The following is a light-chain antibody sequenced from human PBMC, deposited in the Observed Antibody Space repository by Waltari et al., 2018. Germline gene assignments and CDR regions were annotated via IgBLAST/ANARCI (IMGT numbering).Light chain of an antibody. J-gene: IGKJ4*01. V-gene: IGKV3-20*01. CDR1: HNVGNNY. CDR2: GAS. CDR3: QQSAHSPLT. Sequence: EIVLTQSPGALSLSPGERATLSCRASHNVGNNYLACFQQKPGQAPRLLIYGASSRATGIPDRFSGSGSGTDFTLTISRLEPEDFAVYYCQQSAHSPLTFGGGTKVEIK.